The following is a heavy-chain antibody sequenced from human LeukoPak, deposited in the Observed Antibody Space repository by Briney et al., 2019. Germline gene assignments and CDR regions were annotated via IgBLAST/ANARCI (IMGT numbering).Heavy chain of an antibody. V-gene: IGHV1-8*01. Sequence: ASVKVSCKASGYTFTSFDINWVRQATGQGLEWMGWMNPNNGSTGFVQKFQGRVTMTRNTSISTAYMELSSLRSDDTAVYYCARARITMMAFDVWGQATVVSVPS. CDR1: GYTFTSFD. D-gene: IGHD3-22*01. CDR2: MNPNNGST. J-gene: IGHJ3*01. CDR3: ARARITMMAFDV.